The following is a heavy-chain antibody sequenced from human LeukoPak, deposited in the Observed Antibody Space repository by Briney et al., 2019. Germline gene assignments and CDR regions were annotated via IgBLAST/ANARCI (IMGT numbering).Heavy chain of an antibody. CDR3: ARAGSIAARNWVDYYYMDV. Sequence: SETLSLTCTVSGYSISSGYYWGWIRQPPGKGLEWIGSIYHSGSTYYNPSLKSRVTISVDTSKNQFSLKLSSVTAADTAVYYCARAGSIAARNWVDYYYMDVWGEGTTVTVSS. CDR1: GYSISSGYY. J-gene: IGHJ6*03. D-gene: IGHD6-6*01. CDR2: IYHSGST. V-gene: IGHV4-38-2*02.